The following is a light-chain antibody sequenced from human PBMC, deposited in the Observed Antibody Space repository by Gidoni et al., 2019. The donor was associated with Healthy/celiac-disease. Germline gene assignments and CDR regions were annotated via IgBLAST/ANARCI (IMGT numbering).Light chain of an antibody. CDR2: AAS. Sequence: AIRMTQSPSSFSASTGDRVTITCRASQGISRYLAWYQQKPGKAPKLLIYAASTLQSGVPARFSGSGSGTDFTLTISCPQSEDFATYYCQQYYSYPPTFGPGTKVDIK. CDR3: QQYYSYPPT. V-gene: IGKV1-8*01. CDR1: QGISRY. J-gene: IGKJ3*01.